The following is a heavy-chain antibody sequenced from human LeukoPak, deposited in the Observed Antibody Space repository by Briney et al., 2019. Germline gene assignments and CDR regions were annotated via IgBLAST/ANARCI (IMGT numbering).Heavy chain of an antibody. J-gene: IGHJ4*02. CDR1: GYTFTSYY. V-gene: IGHV1-46*01. CDR2: INPSGGST. D-gene: IGHD3-22*01. CDR3: ARARDSSGYYFDY. Sequence: ASVKVSCKASGYTFTSYYMHWVRQAPGQGLEWMGIINPSGGSTSYAQKFQGRVTITADESTSTAYMELSSLRSEDTAVYYCARARDSSGYYFDYWGQGTLVTVSS.